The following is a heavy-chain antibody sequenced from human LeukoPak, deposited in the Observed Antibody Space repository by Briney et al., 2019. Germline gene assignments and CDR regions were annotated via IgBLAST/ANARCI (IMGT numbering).Heavy chain of an antibody. CDR1: GGSISSATYY. J-gene: IGHJ4*02. V-gene: IGHV4-39*01. D-gene: IGHD1-26*01. Sequence: PSETLSLTCTVSGGSISSATYYWGWIRQPPGKGLEWIGTIYYSGSTYYDPSLKNRVTISVDTSKNQFSLKLSSVTATDTGVYYCARLGHSVTYYVDHYFFEYWGQGTLVTVSS. CDR3: ARLGHSVTYYVDHYFFEY. CDR2: IYYSGST.